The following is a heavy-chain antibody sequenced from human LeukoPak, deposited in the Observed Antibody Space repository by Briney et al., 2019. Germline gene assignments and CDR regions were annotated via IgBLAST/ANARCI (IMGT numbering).Heavy chain of an antibody. CDR2: IHYSGST. V-gene: IGHV4-59*12. Sequence: SETLSLTCSVSGGSISGYYWSWIRQPPGKGLEWIGYIHYSGSTNYNPSLKSRVTISVDTSKNQFSLKLSSVTAADTAVYYCARVQLRTVPGGSYYDYWGQGTLVTVSS. D-gene: IGHD1-26*01. J-gene: IGHJ4*02. CDR3: ARVQLRTVPGGSYYDY. CDR1: GGSISGYY.